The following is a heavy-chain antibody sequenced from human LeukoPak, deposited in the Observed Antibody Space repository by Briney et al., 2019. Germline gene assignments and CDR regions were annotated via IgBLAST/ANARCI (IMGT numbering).Heavy chain of an antibody. J-gene: IGHJ4*02. D-gene: IGHD6-19*01. CDR2: IGTSGNPI. CDR3: ARDQWLDY. V-gene: IGHV3-48*01. CDR1: GFTFSGYI. Sequence: PGGSLRLSCAPSGFTFSGYIMNWVRQAPGKGLEWVSFIGTSGNPIYYADSVKGRFTVSRHHAKNSLYLQMNSLKAEDTAVYYCARDQWLDYWGQGTLVTVSS.